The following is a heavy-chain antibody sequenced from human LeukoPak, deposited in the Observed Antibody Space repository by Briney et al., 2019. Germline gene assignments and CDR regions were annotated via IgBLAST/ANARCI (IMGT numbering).Heavy chain of an antibody. V-gene: IGHV3-21*01. CDR1: GFTFSNSG. CDR3: ARAPVYYDESRGHLKISNWYLDL. J-gene: IGHJ2*01. CDR2: ISSTSIYR. D-gene: IGHD3-22*01. Sequence: PGGSLRLSCAASGFTFSNSGMSWVRQAPGKGLEWVSSISSTSIYRYYGDSVKGRFTISRDNAKNSLYLQMNSLRAEDTAVFYCARAPVYYDESRGHLKISNWYLDLWGRGTLVTVSS.